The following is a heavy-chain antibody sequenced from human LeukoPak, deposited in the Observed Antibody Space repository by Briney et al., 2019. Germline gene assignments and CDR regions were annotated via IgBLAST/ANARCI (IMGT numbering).Heavy chain of an antibody. CDR2: ISAYNGNT. Sequence: ASVKVSCKASGYTFTGYYMHWVRQAPGQGLEWMGWISAYNGNTNYAQKLQGRVTMTTDTSTSTAYMELKSLKSDDTAIYYCARGGSFGTYWGQGTLVTVSS. J-gene: IGHJ4*02. CDR3: ARGGSFGTY. CDR1: GYTFTGYY. D-gene: IGHD3-10*01. V-gene: IGHV1-18*04.